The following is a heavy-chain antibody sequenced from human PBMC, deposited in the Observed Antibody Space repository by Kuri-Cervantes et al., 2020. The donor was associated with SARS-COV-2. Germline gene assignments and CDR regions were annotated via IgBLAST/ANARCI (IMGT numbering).Heavy chain of an antibody. Sequence: GESLKISCAASGFTFSSYGMHWVRQAPGKGLEWVAVIWYDGSNKYYADSVKGRFTISRDNSKNTLYLQMNSLRAEDTAVYYCARDGRPVVVTAPPSEYFQHWGQGTPVTVSS. D-gene: IGHD2-21*02. CDR1: GFTFSSYG. V-gene: IGHV3-33*01. J-gene: IGHJ1*01. CDR3: ARDGRPVVVTAPPSEYFQH. CDR2: IWYDGSNK.